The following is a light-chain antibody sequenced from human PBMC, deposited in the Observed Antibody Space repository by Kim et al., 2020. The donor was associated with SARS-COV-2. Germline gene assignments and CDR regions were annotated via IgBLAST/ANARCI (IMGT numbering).Light chain of an antibody. CDR1: QSISNN. Sequence: EIVMTQSPATLSVSPGERATLSCRASQSISNNLAWYQQKPGQAPRLLIYGASTRATAIPARFSGSGSGTEFTLTISSLQSEDFAVYYCQQYNNWPLTFGGGTKVEI. CDR3: QQYNNWPLT. V-gene: IGKV3-15*01. J-gene: IGKJ4*01. CDR2: GAS.